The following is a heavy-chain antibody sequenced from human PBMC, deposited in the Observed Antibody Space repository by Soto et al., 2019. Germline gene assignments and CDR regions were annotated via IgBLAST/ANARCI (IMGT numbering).Heavy chain of an antibody. D-gene: IGHD6-19*01. CDR1: GFTFGTYG. CDR3: ASIGSSVRIAGASSDPLTSHFDY. Sequence: GGSLRLSCSASGFTFGTYGMHWVRQAPGKGLEWVAVISYDGSNKYYADSVKGRFTISRDNSKNTLYLQMNSLRAEDTAVYYCASIGSSVRIAGASSDPLTSHFDYWGQGT. CDR2: ISYDGSNK. V-gene: IGHV3-30*19. J-gene: IGHJ4*02.